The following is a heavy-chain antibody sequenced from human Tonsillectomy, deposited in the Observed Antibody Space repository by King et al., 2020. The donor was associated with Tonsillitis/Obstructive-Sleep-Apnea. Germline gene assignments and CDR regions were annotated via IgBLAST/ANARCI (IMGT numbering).Heavy chain of an antibody. CDR3: ARRARFGDYYYMDV. J-gene: IGHJ6*03. D-gene: IGHD3-16*01. CDR1: GYSFTIYW. V-gene: IGHV5-10-1*01. Sequence: QLVQSGAEVKKPGASLRISCKGSGYSFTIYWITWVRQMPGKGLEWMGRIDPSDSYTKYSPSFQGHVTISADKSISTAYLEWSSLKASDTAMYYCARRARFGDYYYMDVWGRGTTVTVSS. CDR2: IDPSDSYT.